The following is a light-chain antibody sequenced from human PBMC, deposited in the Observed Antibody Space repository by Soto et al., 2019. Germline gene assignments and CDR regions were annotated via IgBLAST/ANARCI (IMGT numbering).Light chain of an antibody. CDR2: GAS. J-gene: IGKJ5*01. CDR1: QNVTSDY. CDR3: QQYGDLPT. Sequence: EILLTQSPGTLSLSPGERATLACRASQNVTSDYLAWYRPKPGQAPRVLIYGASARAIGIPDRISGSGSGTDFTLTIRRLEPEDFAVYYCQQYGDLPTFGQGTRLEIK. V-gene: IGKV3-20*01.